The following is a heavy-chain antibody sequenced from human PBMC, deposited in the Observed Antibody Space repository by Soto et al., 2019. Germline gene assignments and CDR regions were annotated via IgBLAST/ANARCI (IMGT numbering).Heavy chain of an antibody. CDR3: ARGSNYVSYYYYGMDV. Sequence: SLKVSCKASGGTFSSYASSWVRQAPGQGLEWMGGIIPIFGTANYAQKFQGRVTITADESTSTAYMELSSLRSEDTAVYYCARGSNYVSYYYYGMDVWGQGTTVTVSS. V-gene: IGHV1-69*13. D-gene: IGHD4-4*01. CDR1: GGTFSSYA. CDR2: IIPIFGTA. J-gene: IGHJ6*02.